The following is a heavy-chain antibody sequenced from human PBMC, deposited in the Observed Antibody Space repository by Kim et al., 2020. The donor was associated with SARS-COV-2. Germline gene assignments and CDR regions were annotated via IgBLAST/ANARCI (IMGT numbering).Heavy chain of an antibody. Sequence: ASVKVSCKASGYTFTSYYMHWVRQAPGQGLEWMGIINPSGGSTSYAQKFQGRVTMTGDTSTSTVYMELSSLRSEDTAVYYCARRPPSRTVVDQYYYYYGMDVWGQGTTVTVSS. CDR3: ARRPPSRTVVDQYYYYYGMDV. J-gene: IGHJ6*02. V-gene: IGHV1-46*01. D-gene: IGHD2-21*01. CDR2: INPSGGST. CDR1: GYTFTSYY.